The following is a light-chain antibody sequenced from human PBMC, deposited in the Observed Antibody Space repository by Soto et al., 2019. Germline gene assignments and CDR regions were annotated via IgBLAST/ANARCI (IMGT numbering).Light chain of an antibody. Sequence: QSVLTQPPSVSGAPGQRVTNSCTGSSSNIGAGYDVHWYQQLPGTAPKLLIYGNSNRPSGVPDRFSGSKSGTSASLAITGLQPEDEADYYCQSYDSSLSGYVFGTVTKLTVL. J-gene: IGLJ1*01. V-gene: IGLV1-40*01. CDR1: SSNIGAGYD. CDR3: QSYDSSLSGYV. CDR2: GNS.